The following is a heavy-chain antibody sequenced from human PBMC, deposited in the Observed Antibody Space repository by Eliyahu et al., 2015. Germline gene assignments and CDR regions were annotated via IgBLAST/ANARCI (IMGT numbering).Heavy chain of an antibody. CDR1: GYMFTSYG. V-gene: IGHV1-18*04. D-gene: IGHD2-2*01. CDR2: ISISTDNI. CDR3: ARTSSTCYGCWFDP. Sequence: QVQLVQSGAEVKKPGASVKVSCKASGYMFTSYGINWVRQAPGQGLEWMGWISISTDNIKYAQKFEGRVTMTTDTSTNTAYLELRSLRSDDTAVYYCARTSSTCYGCWFDPWGQGTLVTVSS. J-gene: IGHJ5*02.